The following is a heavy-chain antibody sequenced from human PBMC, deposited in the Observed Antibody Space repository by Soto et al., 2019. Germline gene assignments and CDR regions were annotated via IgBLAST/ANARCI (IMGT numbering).Heavy chain of an antibody. Sequence: EVQLVESGGGLVQPGGSLRLSCAASGLIFSDYHMDWVRQAPGKGLEWVGRIRRKANSYTTEYAASVKGSFTISRDDSKNALDVQMNSLISEDTTVYYCAMLGGWSGGSSGMDVWGQGTTVTVSS. J-gene: IGHJ6*02. D-gene: IGHD6-19*01. V-gene: IGHV3-72*01. CDR3: AMLGGWSGGSSGMDV. CDR2: IRRKANSYTT. CDR1: GLIFSDYH.